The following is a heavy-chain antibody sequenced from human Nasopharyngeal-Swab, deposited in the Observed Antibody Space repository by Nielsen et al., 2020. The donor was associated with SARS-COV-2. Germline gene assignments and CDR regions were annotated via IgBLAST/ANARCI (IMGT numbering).Heavy chain of an antibody. CDR2: ISYDGSNK. Sequence: GESLKISCAASGFTFSSYGMHWVRPAPGKGLEWVAVISYDGSNKYYADSVKGRFTISRDNSKNTLYLQMNGLRAEDTAVYYCAKGSYYYDSYGAFDIWGQGTMVTVSS. D-gene: IGHD3-22*01. V-gene: IGHV3-30*18. J-gene: IGHJ3*02. CDR3: AKGSYYYDSYGAFDI. CDR1: GFTFSSYG.